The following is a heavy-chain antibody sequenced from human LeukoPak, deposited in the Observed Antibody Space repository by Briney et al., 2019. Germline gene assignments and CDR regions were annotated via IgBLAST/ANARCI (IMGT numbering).Heavy chain of an antibody. Sequence: GASLKVSCKASGFKFTTYDITWVRQATGQGPEWMGWMNPNSGDTGYAQKSQGRITLTRNSSISTAYMELNSLRFEDTAVYYCARLQGPVRGVHYYYMDVWGKGTSVTVSS. J-gene: IGHJ6*03. V-gene: IGHV1-8*01. CDR1: GFKFTTYD. CDR3: ARLQGPVRGVHYYYMDV. CDR2: MNPNSGDT. D-gene: IGHD3-10*01.